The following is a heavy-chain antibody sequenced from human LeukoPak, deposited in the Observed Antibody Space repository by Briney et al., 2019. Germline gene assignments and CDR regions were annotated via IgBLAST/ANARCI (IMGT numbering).Heavy chain of an antibody. CDR2: IYYSGST. Sequence: SETLSLTCTVSGGSISSYYWSWIRQPPGKGLEWIGYIYYSGSTNYNPSLKSRATISVDTSKNQFSLKLSSVTAADTAVYYCARAAPWFGEFDAFDIWGQGTMVTVSS. CDR1: GGSISSYY. CDR3: ARAAPWFGEFDAFDI. V-gene: IGHV4-59*01. J-gene: IGHJ3*02. D-gene: IGHD3-10*01.